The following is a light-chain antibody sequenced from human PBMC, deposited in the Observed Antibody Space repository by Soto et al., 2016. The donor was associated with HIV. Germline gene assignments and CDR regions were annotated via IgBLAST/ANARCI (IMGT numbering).Light chain of an antibody. CDR2: DDN. J-gene: IGLJ2*01. CDR3: QVWDSSSDHVV. Sequence: SYELTQPPSVSVVPGKTATIPCEGNNIGSESVHWYHQKPGRAPVLIVYDDNERPSGIPERFSGSNSGSTATLTISRVEAGDEADYYCQVWDSSSDHVVFGGGTKLTVL. CDR1: NIGSES. V-gene: IGLV3-21*01.